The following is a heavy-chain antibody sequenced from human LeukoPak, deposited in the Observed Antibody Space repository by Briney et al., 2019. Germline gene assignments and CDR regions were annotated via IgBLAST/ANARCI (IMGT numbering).Heavy chain of an antibody. CDR2: IIPILGIA. CDR3: ARVGNSVNNY. D-gene: IGHD4-23*01. J-gene: IGHJ4*02. CDR1: GGTFSSYA. Sequence: ASVKASCKASGGTFSSYAISWVRQAPGQGLEWMGRIIPILGIANYAQKFQGRVTITADKSTSTAYMELSSLRSEDTAVYYCARVGNSVNNYWGQGTLVTVSS. V-gene: IGHV1-69*04.